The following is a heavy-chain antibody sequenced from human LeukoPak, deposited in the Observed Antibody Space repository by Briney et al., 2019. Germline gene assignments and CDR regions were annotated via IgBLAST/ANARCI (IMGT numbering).Heavy chain of an antibody. CDR2: INHSGST. CDR3: ARETAAGTPLDY. D-gene: IGHD6-13*01. Sequence: ETLSLTCAVYGGSFSGYYWSWIRQPPGKGLEWIGEINHSGSTNYNPSLKSRVTISVDTSKNQFSLKLSSVTAADTAVYYCARETAAGTPLDYWGQGTLVTVSS. J-gene: IGHJ4*02. V-gene: IGHV4-34*01. CDR1: GGSFSGYY.